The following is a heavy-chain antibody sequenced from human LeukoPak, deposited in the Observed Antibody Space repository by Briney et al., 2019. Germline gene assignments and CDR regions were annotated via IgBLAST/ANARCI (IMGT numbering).Heavy chain of an antibody. CDR1: GYTFTGYY. D-gene: IGHD2-15*01. V-gene: IGHV1-2*06. J-gene: IGHJ4*02. Sequence: ASVKVSCKASGYTFTGYYMHWVRQAPGQGLEWMGRTNPNSGGTNYAQKFQGRVTMTRDTSISTAYMELSRLRSDDTAVYYCARTLGYCSGGSCYPSYYFDYWGQGTLVTVSS. CDR3: ARTLGYCSGGSCYPSYYFDY. CDR2: TNPNSGGT.